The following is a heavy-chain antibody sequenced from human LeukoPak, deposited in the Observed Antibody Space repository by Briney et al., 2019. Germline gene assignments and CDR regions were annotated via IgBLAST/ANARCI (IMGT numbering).Heavy chain of an antibody. CDR3: ARDDSVVAADFDY. D-gene: IGHD2-15*01. CDR1: GYTFTSYA. CDR2: INTNTGNP. J-gene: IGHJ4*02. V-gene: IGHV7-4-1*02. Sequence: WASVKVSCKATGYTFTSYAMNWVRQSPGQGLEWMGWINTNTGNPTYAQGFTGRFVFSLDTSVSTAYLQISSLKAEDTAVYHCARDDSVVAADFDYWGQGTLVTVSS.